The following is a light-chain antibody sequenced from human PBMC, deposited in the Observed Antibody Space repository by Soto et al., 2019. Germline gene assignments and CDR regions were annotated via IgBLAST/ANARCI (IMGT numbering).Light chain of an antibody. Sequence: IVMTQSPATLSLSPGERATLSCRASQSVSNNLAWYQQKRGLPPRLLIYGASTRATGIPVRFSGSGSGTDFTLTISSLQSEDFAVSYCQQYNHWPPFTFGQGTKLVIK. CDR1: QSVSNN. J-gene: IGKJ2*01. CDR3: QQYNHWPPFT. V-gene: IGKV3-15*01. CDR2: GAS.